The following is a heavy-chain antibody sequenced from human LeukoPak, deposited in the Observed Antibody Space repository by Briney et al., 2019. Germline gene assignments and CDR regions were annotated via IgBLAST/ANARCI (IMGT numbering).Heavy chain of an antibody. CDR2: IKSKADGETI. J-gene: IGHJ4*02. CDR3: STLTSRGLSDS. D-gene: IGHD1-20*01. Sequence: GGSLRLSCAASGFTFTNAWMNWVRQAPGKGLEWVGRIKSKADGETIDYAAPVKGRFTFSRDDSKNMLYLQMNSLKTEDTAVYYCSTLTSRGLSDSWGQGTPVTVSS. V-gene: IGHV3-15*07. CDR1: GFTFTNAW.